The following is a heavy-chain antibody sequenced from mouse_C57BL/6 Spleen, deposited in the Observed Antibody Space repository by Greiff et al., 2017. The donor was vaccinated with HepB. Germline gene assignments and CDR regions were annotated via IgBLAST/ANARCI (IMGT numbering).Heavy chain of an antibody. V-gene: IGHV1-78*01. J-gene: IGHJ4*01. Sequence: VQLQQSDAELVKPGASVKISCKVSGYTFTDHTIHWMKQRPEQGLEWIGYIYPRDGSTKYNEKFKGKATLTADKSSSTTYMQLNSLTSEDSAVYFCARWGLRRASAMDYWGQGTSVTVSS. CDR1: GYTFTDHT. CDR2: IYPRDGST. CDR3: ARWGLRRASAMDY. D-gene: IGHD2-4*01.